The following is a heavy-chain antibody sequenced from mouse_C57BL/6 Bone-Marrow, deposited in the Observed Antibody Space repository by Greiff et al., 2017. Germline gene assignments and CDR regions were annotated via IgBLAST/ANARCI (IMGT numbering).Heavy chain of an antibody. CDR2: IYPGSGST. CDR1: GYTFTSYW. Sequence: VQLQQPGAELVKPGASVKMSCKASGYTFTSYWITWVKQRPGQGLEWIGDIYPGSGSTNYNEKFKSKATLTVDTSSSTAYMQLSSLTSKDSAVYYCARSDYGNYSYYFDYWGQGTTLTVSS. J-gene: IGHJ2*01. D-gene: IGHD2-1*01. V-gene: IGHV1-55*01. CDR3: ARSDYGNYSYYFDY.